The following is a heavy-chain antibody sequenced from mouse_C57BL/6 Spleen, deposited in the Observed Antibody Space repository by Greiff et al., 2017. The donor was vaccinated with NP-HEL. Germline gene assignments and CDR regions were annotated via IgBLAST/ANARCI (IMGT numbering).Heavy chain of an antibody. Sequence: EVKLVESEGGLVQPGSSMKLSCTASGFTFSDYHMAWVRQVPEKGLEWVANINYDGSSTYYLDSLKSRFIISRDNAKNILYLQMSSLKSEDTATYYCARDDYDRYFDVWGTGTTVTVSS. V-gene: IGHV5-16*01. CDR1: GFTFSDYH. CDR2: INYDGSST. D-gene: IGHD2-4*01. CDR3: ARDDYDRYFDV. J-gene: IGHJ1*03.